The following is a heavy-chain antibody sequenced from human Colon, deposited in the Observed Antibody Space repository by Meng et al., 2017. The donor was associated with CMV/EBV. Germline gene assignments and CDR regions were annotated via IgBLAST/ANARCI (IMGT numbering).Heavy chain of an antibody. D-gene: IGHD2-2*02. Sequence: SETLSLTCAVYGGSFSGYYWSWIRQPPGKGLEWIGEINHSGSTNYNPSLKSRVTISVDTSKNQFSLKLSSVTAADTAVYYCARAAEPPFAVLPAAIPTYYGLDVWGQGTTVTVSS. J-gene: IGHJ6*02. CDR1: GGSFSGYY. V-gene: IGHV4-34*01. CDR2: INHSGST. CDR3: ARAAEPPFAVLPAAIPTYYGLDV.